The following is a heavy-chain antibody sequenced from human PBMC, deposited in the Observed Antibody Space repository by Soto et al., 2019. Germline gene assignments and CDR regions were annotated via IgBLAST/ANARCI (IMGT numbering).Heavy chain of an antibody. CDR2: ISSSSSTI. J-gene: IGHJ3*02. D-gene: IGHD3-9*01. Sequence: GGSLRLSCAASGFTFSSYSMNWVRQAPGKGLEWVSYISSSSSTIYYADSVKGRFTISRDNAKNSLYLQMNSLRAEDTAVYYCARDLYDILTGYDAFDIWGQGTMVTVSS. CDR3: ARDLYDILTGYDAFDI. V-gene: IGHV3-48*01. CDR1: GFTFSSYS.